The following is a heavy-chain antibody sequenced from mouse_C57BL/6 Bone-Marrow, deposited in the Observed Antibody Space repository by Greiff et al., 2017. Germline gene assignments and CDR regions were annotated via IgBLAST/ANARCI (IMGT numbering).Heavy chain of an antibody. J-gene: IGHJ1*03. D-gene: IGHD6-1*01. CDR3: ASLALWYFDV. CDR2: IYPRSGNT. Sequence: QVQLQQSGAELARPGASVKLSCKASGYTFTSYGISWVKQRTGQGLEWIGEIYPRSGNTYYNEKFKGKATLTADKSSSTAYMELRSLPSEDSAVYFCASLALWYFDVWGTGTTVTVSS. CDR1: GYTFTSYG. V-gene: IGHV1-81*01.